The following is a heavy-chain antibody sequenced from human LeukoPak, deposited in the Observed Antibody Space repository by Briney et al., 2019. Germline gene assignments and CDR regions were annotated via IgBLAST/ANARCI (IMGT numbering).Heavy chain of an antibody. CDR1: GFTFSSYG. J-gene: IGHJ4*02. CDR3: APVGAVAGTVGY. CDR2: VRYDGSNK. Sequence: PGGSLRFSCAASGFTFSSYGMHWVRQAPGKGLEWVAFVRYDGSNKYYADSVKGRFTISRDNSKNTLYLQMNSLRPEDTAVYYCAPVGAVAGTVGYWGQGTLVTVSS. D-gene: IGHD6-19*01. V-gene: IGHV3-30*02.